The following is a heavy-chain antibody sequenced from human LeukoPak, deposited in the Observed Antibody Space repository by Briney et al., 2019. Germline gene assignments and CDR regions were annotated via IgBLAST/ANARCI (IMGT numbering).Heavy chain of an antibody. Sequence: GGSLRLSCAASGFTFSSYSMNWVRQAPGKGLEWVSYISSSSSTIYYADSVKGRFTISRDNAKNSLYLQMNSLRAEDTAVYYCAHLRSTRLSDYWGQGTLVTVSS. V-gene: IGHV3-48*01. D-gene: IGHD2-2*01. CDR2: ISSSSSTI. J-gene: IGHJ4*02. CDR3: AHLRSTRLSDY. CDR1: GFTFSSYS.